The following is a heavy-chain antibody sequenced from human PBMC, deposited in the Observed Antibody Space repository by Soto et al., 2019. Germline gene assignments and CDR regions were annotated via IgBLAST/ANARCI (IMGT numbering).Heavy chain of an antibody. Sequence: GASVKVSCKASGYTFTSYDINWVRQATGQGLEWMGWMNPNSGNTGYAQKFQGRVTMTRNTSISTAYMELSSLRSEDTAVYYCATFSRDTAMAPDAFDIWGQGTMVTVSS. J-gene: IGHJ3*02. CDR3: ATFSRDTAMAPDAFDI. CDR1: GYTFTSYD. CDR2: MNPNSGNT. D-gene: IGHD5-18*01. V-gene: IGHV1-8*01.